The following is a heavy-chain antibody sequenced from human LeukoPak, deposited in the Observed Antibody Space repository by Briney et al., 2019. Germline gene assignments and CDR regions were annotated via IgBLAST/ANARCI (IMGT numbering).Heavy chain of an antibody. V-gene: IGHV3-64*01. CDR2: ISSNGGST. D-gene: IGHD3-22*01. J-gene: IGHJ4*02. Sequence: SGGSLRLSCEASGFSFSSFAMHWVRQPPGNGLEYVSAISSNGGSTYYANSVKGRFTISRDNSKNTLYLQMGSLRAEDMAVYYCARGAVVVTNYFDFWGQGTLVTVSS. CDR1: GFSFSSFA. CDR3: ARGAVVVTNYFDF.